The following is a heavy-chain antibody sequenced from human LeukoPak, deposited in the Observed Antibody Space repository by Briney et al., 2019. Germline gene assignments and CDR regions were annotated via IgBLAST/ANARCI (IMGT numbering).Heavy chain of an antibody. CDR3: ATFRSVRFGSETTSRGFAIGPNS. CDR2: INPNSGST. J-gene: IGHJ5*02. V-gene: IGHV1-2*02. Sequence: ASVKVSCKASGYTFTGYYMHWVRQAPGQGLEWMGWINPNSGSTNYVQKFQGRVTMTRDTSINTAYMEVSGLSSDDTAVYYCATFRSVRFGSETTSRGFAIGPNSWGQGTLVTVSS. CDR1: GYTFTGYY. D-gene: IGHD2/OR15-2a*01.